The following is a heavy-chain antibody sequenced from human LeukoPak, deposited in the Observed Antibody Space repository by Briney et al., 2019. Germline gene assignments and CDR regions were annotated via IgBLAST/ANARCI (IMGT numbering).Heavy chain of an antibody. CDR1: GGSISSSSYY. Sequence: SETLSLTCTVSGGSISSSSYYWGWIRQPPGKGLEWIGSIYYSGSTYYNPSLKSRVTVSVDTSKNQFSLELSSVTAADTAVYYCAREIWFGEKGWFDPWGQGTLVTVSS. CDR3: AREIWFGEKGWFDP. CDR2: IYYSGST. D-gene: IGHD3-10*01. V-gene: IGHV4-39*07. J-gene: IGHJ5*02.